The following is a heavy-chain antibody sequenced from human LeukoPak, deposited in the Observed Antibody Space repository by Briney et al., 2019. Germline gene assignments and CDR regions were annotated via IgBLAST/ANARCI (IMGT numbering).Heavy chain of an antibody. CDR3: ARDHFAGYSSSWPFDY. Sequence: ASVKVSCKASGYTFTSYGISWVRQAPGQGLEWMGWISAYNGNTNYVQKLQGRVTMTTDTSTSTAYMELRSLRSDDTAVYYCARDHFAGYSSSWPFDYWGQGTLVTVSS. J-gene: IGHJ4*02. CDR2: ISAYNGNT. V-gene: IGHV1-18*01. D-gene: IGHD6-13*01. CDR1: GYTFTSYG.